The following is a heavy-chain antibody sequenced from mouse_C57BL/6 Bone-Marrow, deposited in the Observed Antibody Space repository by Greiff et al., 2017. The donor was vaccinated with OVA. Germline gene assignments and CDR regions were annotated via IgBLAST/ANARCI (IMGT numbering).Heavy chain of an antibody. CDR3: ARELSYYYGSSYPYYYAMDY. CDR2: ISYDGSN. V-gene: IGHV3-6*01. Sequence: VQLKESGPGLVKPSQSLSLTCSVTGYSITSGYYWNWIRQFPGNKLEWMGYISYDGSNNYNPSLKNRISITRDTSKNQFFLKLNSVTTEDTATYYCARELSYYYGSSYPYYYAMDYWGQGTSVTVSS. D-gene: IGHD1-1*01. CDR1: GYSITSGYY. J-gene: IGHJ4*01.